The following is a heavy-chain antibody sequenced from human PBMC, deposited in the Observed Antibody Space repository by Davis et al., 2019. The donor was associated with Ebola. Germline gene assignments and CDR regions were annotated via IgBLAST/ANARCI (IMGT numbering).Heavy chain of an antibody. D-gene: IGHD3-16*02. CDR2: IRSKANSYAT. Sequence: GESLKISCAASGFTFSGSAMHWVRQASGKGLEWVGRIRSKANSYATAYAASVKGRFTISRDNSKNTLYLQMNSLRAEDTAVYYCARGASYDYIWGSYRYGPTDDYWGQGTLVTVSS. V-gene: IGHV3-73*01. CDR3: ARGASYDYIWGSYRYGPTDDY. CDR1: GFTFSGSA. J-gene: IGHJ4*02.